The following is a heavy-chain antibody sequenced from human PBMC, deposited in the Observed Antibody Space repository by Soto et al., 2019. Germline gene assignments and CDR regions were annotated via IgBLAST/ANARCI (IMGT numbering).Heavy chain of an antibody. V-gene: IGHV3-15*01. CDR2: IKSKTDGGTT. D-gene: IGHD6-6*01. CDR1: GFTFSNAW. J-gene: IGHJ4*02. Sequence: PGGSLRLSCAASGFTFSNAWMSWVRQAPGKGLEWVGRIKSKTDGGTTDYAAPMKGRFTISRDDSKNTLYLQMNSLKTEDTAVYYCTTDPLMEYSSSFEFDYWGQGTLVTVSS. CDR3: TTDPLMEYSSSFEFDY.